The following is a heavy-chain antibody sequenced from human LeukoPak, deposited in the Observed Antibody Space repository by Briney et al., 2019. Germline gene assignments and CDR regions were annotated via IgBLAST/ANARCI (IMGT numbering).Heavy chain of an antibody. V-gene: IGHV3-30-3*01. D-gene: IGHD5-24*01. CDR3: ARVEMATISVGYFDY. J-gene: IGHJ4*02. CDR1: GFTFSSYA. Sequence: PGGSLRLSCAASGFTFSSYAMHWVRQAPGKGLEWVAVISYDGSNKYNADSVKGRFTVSRDNSKNTLYLQMNSLRAEDTAVYYCARVEMATISVGYFDYWGQGTLVTVSS. CDR2: ISYDGSNK.